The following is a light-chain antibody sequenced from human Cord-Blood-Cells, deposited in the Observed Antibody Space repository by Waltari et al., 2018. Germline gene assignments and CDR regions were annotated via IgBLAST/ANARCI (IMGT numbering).Light chain of an antibody. V-gene: IGLV3-1*01. CDR3: QAWDSSAVV. J-gene: IGLJ2*01. CDR2: QDS. CDR1: KLGEKY. Sequence: SYELTQPPSVSVSPGQTASITGSGDKLGEKYACWYQQKPGQSPVLVIDQDSKRPSGIPERFSGSNSGNTATLTISGTQAMDEADYYCQAWDSSAVVFGGGTKLTVL.